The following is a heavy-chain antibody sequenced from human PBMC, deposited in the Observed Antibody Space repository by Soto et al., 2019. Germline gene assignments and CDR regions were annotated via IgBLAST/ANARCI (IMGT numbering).Heavy chain of an antibody. CDR3: ARDSDYYVYD. CDR1: GGSISSYY. Sequence: SETLSLTCTVSGGSISSYYWSWIRQPPGKGLEWIGYIYYSGSTNYNPSLKSRVTISVDTSKNQFSLKLSSVTAADTAVYYCARDSDYYVYDWGQGTLVTVSS. J-gene: IGHJ4*02. V-gene: IGHV4-59*01. D-gene: IGHD3-22*01. CDR2: IYYSGST.